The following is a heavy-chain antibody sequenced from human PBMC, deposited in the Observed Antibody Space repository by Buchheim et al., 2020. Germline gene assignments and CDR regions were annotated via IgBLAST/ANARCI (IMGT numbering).Heavy chain of an antibody. CDR3: ARTSSSIEY. CDR2: IKADGSEK. Sequence: EVQLVESGGGLVQPGGSLRLTCVASGFTFSSYWMTWVRQAPGKGLEWVAHIKADGSEKSYVDSVKGRFTTSRDNAKKSLFLQLNSLRVEDTAVYYCARTSSSIEYWGQGTL. D-gene: IGHD2-2*01. J-gene: IGHJ4*02. CDR1: GFTFSSYW. V-gene: IGHV3-7*04.